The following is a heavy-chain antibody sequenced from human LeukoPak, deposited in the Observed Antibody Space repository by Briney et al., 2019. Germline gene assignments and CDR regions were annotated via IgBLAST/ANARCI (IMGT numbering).Heavy chain of an antibody. CDR3: ARGVEFGDYVDY. Sequence: SETLSLTCIVSGDSISSGGYSWNWIRQHPVKGLEWIGNIYNSGSTDYNPSLISRLTISLDTSKNQFSLRLSSVTAADTAVYYCARGVEFGDYVDYWGQGTLVTVSS. V-gene: IGHV4-31*03. J-gene: IGHJ4*02. CDR2: IYNSGST. CDR1: GDSISSGGYS. D-gene: IGHD3-10*01.